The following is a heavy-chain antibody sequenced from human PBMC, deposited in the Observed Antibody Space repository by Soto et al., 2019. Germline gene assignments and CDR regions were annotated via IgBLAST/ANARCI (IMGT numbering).Heavy chain of an antibody. CDR2: IYWNDDK. J-gene: IGHJ2*01. Sequence: SGPTLVNPTQTLTLTCTFSGFSLSTSGVGVGWIRQPPGKALEWLALIYWNDDKRYSPSLKSRLTITKDTSKNQVVLTMTDMDPVDTATYYCAQTIVATFSHWYFDLWGRGTLVTVSS. CDR3: AQTIVATFSHWYFDL. V-gene: IGHV2-5*01. CDR1: GFSLSTSGVG. D-gene: IGHD5-12*01.